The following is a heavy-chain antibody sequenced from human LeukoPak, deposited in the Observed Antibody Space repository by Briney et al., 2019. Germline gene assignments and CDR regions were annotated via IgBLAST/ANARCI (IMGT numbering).Heavy chain of an antibody. Sequence: GGSLRLSCAVSGFNVSDNYMSWVRHAPGKGLEWVSLIYSDDTTLYADSVKGRFTISRDISKNTLYLQMNSLRAEDTAMYYCARRAGGYSHPYDYWGQGILVTVSS. CDR3: ARRAGGYSHPYDY. V-gene: IGHV3-53*01. CDR2: IYSDDTT. D-gene: IGHD4-23*01. CDR1: GFNVSDNY. J-gene: IGHJ4*02.